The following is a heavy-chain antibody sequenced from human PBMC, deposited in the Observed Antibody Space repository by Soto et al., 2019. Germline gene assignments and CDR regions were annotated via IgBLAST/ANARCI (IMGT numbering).Heavy chain of an antibody. V-gene: IGHV4-4*02. CDR2: IYHSGST. J-gene: IGHJ3*02. D-gene: IGHD6-19*01. CDR3: ARKIAVAGAAFDI. Sequence: SETLSLTCAVSGGSISSSNWWSWVRQPRGKGLEWIGEIYHSGSTNYKPSLKSRVTISIDKSKNQFSLKLSSVTAADTAVYYCARKIAVAGAAFDIWGQGTMVTVSS. CDR1: GGSISSSNW.